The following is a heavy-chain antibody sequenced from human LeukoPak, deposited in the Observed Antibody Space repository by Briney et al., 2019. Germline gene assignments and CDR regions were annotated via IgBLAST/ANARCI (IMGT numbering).Heavy chain of an antibody. CDR3: ASDRIEVDAFDI. Sequence: SETLSLTCSVSGYSISSGYYWGWIRQPPGKGLQWIRTISHSRSTYYNPSLKSRVTISLDTSKNQFSLKLSSVTAADTAVYYCASDRIEVDAFDIWGQGTMVTVSS. CDR2: ISHSRST. J-gene: IGHJ3*02. CDR1: GYSISSGYY. V-gene: IGHV4-38-2*02. D-gene: IGHD2-15*01.